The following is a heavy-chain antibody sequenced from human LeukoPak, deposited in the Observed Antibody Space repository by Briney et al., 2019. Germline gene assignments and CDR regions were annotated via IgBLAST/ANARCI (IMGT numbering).Heavy chain of an antibody. CDR1: RYTFTSYD. D-gene: IGHD3-9*01. V-gene: IGHV1-8*03. J-gene: IGHJ4*02. CDR3: ARGSSYYDILTGYGDY. CDR2: MNPNSGNT. Sequence: GASVKVSCKASRYTFTSYDINWVRQATGQGLEWMGWMNPNSGNTGYAQKFQGRVTITRNTSISTAYMELSSLRSEDTAVYYCARGSSYYDILTGYGDYWGQGTLVTVSS.